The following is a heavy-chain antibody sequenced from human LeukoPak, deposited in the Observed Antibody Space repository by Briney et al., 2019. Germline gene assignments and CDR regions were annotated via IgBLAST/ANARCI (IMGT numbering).Heavy chain of an antibody. D-gene: IGHD6-19*01. V-gene: IGHV1-69*06. J-gene: IGHJ5*02. CDR2: IIPIFGTA. CDR3: ARDDSSGGGWFDP. Sequence: VASAKVSCKASGGTFSSYAISWVRQAPGQGLEWMGGIIPIFGTANYAQKFQGRVTITADKSTSTAYMELSSLRSEDTAVYYCARDDSSGGGWFDPWGQGTLVTVSS. CDR1: GGTFSSYA.